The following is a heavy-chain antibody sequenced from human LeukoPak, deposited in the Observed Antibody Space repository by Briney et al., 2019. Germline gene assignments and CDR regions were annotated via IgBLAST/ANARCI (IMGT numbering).Heavy chain of an antibody. CDR1: GFTFDDYA. Sequence: GGSLRLSCAASGFTFDDYAMHWVRQAPGKGQEWVSGISWNSGSIGYADSVKGRYTISRDNAKNSLYLQMSSLRAEDTAVYYCARDSYSSSWSGLFDYWGQGTLVTVSS. V-gene: IGHV3-9*01. CDR3: ARDSYSSSWSGLFDY. CDR2: ISWNSGSI. D-gene: IGHD6-13*01. J-gene: IGHJ4*02.